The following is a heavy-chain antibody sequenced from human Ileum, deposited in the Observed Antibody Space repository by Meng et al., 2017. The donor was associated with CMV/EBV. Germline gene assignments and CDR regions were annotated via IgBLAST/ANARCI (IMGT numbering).Heavy chain of an antibody. D-gene: IGHD3-10*01. CDR1: GFTFSSYA. CDR3: AKDQRIWGV. CDR2: ISGAGINT. V-gene: IGHV3-23*01. J-gene: IGHJ4*02. Sequence: LSCAASGFTFSSYAMSWVRQAPGKGLEWVASISGAGINTYYADFVKGRFTISRDNSQDTLYLQLNSLGADDTALYYCAKDQRIWGVGGQGTLVTVSS.